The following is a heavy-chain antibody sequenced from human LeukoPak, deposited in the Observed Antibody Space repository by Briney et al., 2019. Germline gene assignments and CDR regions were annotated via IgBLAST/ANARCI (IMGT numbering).Heavy chain of an antibody. CDR1: GGSIRSYS. V-gene: IGHV4-59*01. CDR3: ARDTYYYGSGSPLVGCDH. CDR2: VYDSGST. Sequence: SETLSLTCSVPGGSIRSYSWSWIRQPPGKGLEWIGNVYDSGSTNYNPSLKSRVTISVDTPKNQFSLKLSSVTAADTAVYYCARDTYYYGSGSPLVGCDHWGQGTLVTVSS. D-gene: IGHD3-10*01. J-gene: IGHJ4*02.